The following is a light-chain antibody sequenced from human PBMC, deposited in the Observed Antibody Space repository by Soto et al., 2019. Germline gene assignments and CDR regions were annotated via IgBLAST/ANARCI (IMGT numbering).Light chain of an antibody. V-gene: IGKV1-5*03. Sequence: DIQMTQSPSTLSGSVGDRVTITFRASQTISSWLAWYQQKPGKAPKLLIYKASTLKNGVPSRFSGSGSATEFTLTTSSLQPDDFATYYCQHYNSYSEAFGQGTKVDIK. CDR2: KAS. CDR3: QHYNSYSEA. CDR1: QTISSW. J-gene: IGKJ1*01.